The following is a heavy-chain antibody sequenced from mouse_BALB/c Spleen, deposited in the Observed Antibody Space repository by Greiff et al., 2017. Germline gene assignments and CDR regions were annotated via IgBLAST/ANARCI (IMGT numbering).Heavy chain of an antibody. CDR1: GFTFSSYG. J-gene: IGHJ4*01. CDR2: ISSGGSYT. D-gene: IGHD2-14*01. Sequence: EVKVVESGGDLVKPGGSLKLSCAASGFTFSSYGMSWVRQTPDKRLEWVATISSGGSYTYYPDSVKGRFTISRDNAKNTLYLQMSSLKSEDTAMYYCARHRYDGGDYAMDYWGQGTSVTVSS. CDR3: ARHRYDGGDYAMDY. V-gene: IGHV5-6*01.